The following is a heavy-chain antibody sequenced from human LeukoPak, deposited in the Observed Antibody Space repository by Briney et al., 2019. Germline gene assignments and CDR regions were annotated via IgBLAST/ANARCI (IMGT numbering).Heavy chain of an antibody. CDR1: GFTFSSYA. J-gene: IGHJ3*02. CDR3: ARGGWYRRVVIIPAFDI. CDR2: ISYDGSNK. V-gene: IGHV3-30-3*01. Sequence: GGSLRLSCAASGFTFSSYAMHWVRQAPGKGLEWVAVISYDGSNKYYADSVKGRFTISRDNSKNTLYLQMNSLRAEDTAVYYCARGGWYRRVVIIPAFDIWGQGTMVTVSS. D-gene: IGHD3-3*01.